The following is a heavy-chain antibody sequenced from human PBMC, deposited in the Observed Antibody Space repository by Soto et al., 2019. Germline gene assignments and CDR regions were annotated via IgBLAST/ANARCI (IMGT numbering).Heavy chain of an antibody. CDR1: GGSISSSSYY. V-gene: IGHV4-39*01. Sequence: ASETLSLTCTVSGGSISSSSYYWGWIRQPPGKGLEWIGSIYYSGSTYYNPSLKSRVTISVDTSKNQFSLKLSSVTAADTAVYYCARHDYGDYEFNYFDYWGQGTLVTVSS. J-gene: IGHJ4*02. D-gene: IGHD4-17*01. CDR3: ARHDYGDYEFNYFDY. CDR2: IYYSGST.